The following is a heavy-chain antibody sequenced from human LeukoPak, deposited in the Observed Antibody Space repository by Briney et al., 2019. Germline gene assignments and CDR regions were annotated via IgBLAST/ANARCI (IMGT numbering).Heavy chain of an antibody. CDR2: INSDGSST. Sequence: PGGSLRLSCAASGFTFSTYWMHWVRQVPGKGLVWVSRINSDGSSTNYADSVKGRFTISRDNAKNTLYLQMNSLRAEDTAVYYCAKGLRIQLEGWAFDIWGQGTMVTVSS. CDR1: GFTFSTYW. J-gene: IGHJ3*02. CDR3: AKGLRIQLEGWAFDI. V-gene: IGHV3-74*01. D-gene: IGHD5-18*01.